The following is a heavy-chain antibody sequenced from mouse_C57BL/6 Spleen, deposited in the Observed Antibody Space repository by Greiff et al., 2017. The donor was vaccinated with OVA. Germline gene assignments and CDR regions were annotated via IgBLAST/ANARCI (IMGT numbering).Heavy chain of an antibody. CDR2: IDPSDSYT. J-gene: IGHJ1*03. Sequence: QVQLQQSGAELVRPGTSVKLSCKASGYTFTSYWMHWVKQRPGQGLEWIGVIDPSDSYTNYNQKFKGKATLTVDTSSSTAYMQLSSLTSEDSAVYYWARGSITTVWDFGVWGTGTTVTVSS. CDR1: GYTFTSYW. D-gene: IGHD1-1*01. V-gene: IGHV1-59*01. CDR3: ARGSITTVWDFGV.